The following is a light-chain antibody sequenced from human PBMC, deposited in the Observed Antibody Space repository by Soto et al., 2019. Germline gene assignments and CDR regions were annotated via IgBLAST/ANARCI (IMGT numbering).Light chain of an antibody. CDR1: SGHSSYT. CDR2: LNSDGSH. V-gene: IGLV4-69*01. CDR3: QTWGTGITV. J-gene: IGLJ3*02. Sequence: QLVLTQSPSASASLGASVKLTCTLSSGHSSYTIAWHQQQPEKGPRCLMKLNSDGSHNKGYGIPDRFSGSSSGAERYLTISSLQSEDEADYYCQTWGTGITVLGGGTKVTVL.